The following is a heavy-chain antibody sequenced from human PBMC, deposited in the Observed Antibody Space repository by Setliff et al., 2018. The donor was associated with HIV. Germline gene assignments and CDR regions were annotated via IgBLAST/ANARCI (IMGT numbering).Heavy chain of an antibody. CDR3: AKVYEQYLVHGTFDK. V-gene: IGHV3-33*06. CDR1: EFRFTSYG. Sequence: GGSLRLSCTASEFRFTSYGMHWVRQAPGRVLEWVAVIWFDGSKKYYADSVKGRFTISRSNSNNTLYLQMNSLRAEDTALYYCAKVYEQYLVHGTFDKWGHGTLVTVSS. J-gene: IGHJ4*01. D-gene: IGHD6-13*01. CDR2: IWFDGSKK.